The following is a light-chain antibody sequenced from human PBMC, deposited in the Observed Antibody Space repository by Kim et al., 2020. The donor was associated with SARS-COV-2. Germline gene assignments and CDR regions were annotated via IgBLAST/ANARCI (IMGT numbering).Light chain of an antibody. CDR2: DVS. CDR1: SGDVGGYNY. J-gene: IGLJ3*02. V-gene: IGLV2-14*04. CDR3: SSYTSSSTWV. Sequence: GPSITITCTGTSGDVGGYNYVSWYQQHPGKAPKLMIYDVSKRPSGVSNRFSGSKSGNTASLTISGLQAEDEADYYCSSYTSSSTWVFGGGTQLTVL.